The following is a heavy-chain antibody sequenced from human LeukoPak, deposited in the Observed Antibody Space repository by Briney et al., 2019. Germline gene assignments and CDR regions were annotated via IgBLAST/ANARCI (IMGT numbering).Heavy chain of an antibody. V-gene: IGHV3-23*01. Sequence: GGSLRLSCAASGFTFSSYAMSWVRQAPGKGLEWVSAISGSGGSTYYADSVKGRFTISRDNSKNTLYLQMNSLRAEDTTVYYCAKDHLIYYDSSGYPYYFDYWGQGTLVTVSS. D-gene: IGHD3-22*01. CDR3: AKDHLIYYDSSGYPYYFDY. J-gene: IGHJ4*02. CDR2: ISGSGGST. CDR1: GFTFSSYA.